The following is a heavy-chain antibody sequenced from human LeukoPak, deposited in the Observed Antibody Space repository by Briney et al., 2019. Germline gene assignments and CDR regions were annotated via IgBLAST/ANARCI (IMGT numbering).Heavy chain of an antibody. CDR1: GFTFSSYW. V-gene: IGHV3-7*01. J-gene: IGHJ4*02. CDR3: AKVANYYYGSESYYFFEH. D-gene: IGHD3-10*01. Sequence: GGSLRLSCAASGFTFSSYWMSWVRQVPGKGLEWVANIKKDGSEKKYVDSVKGRFTISRDNAKNSLYLQMSSLRVEDTAVYYCAKVANYYYGSESYYFFEHWGQGTPVTASS. CDR2: IKKDGSEK.